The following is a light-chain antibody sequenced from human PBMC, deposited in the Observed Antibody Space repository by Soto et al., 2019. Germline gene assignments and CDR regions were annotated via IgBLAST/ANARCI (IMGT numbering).Light chain of an antibody. Sequence: AIQLTQSPSSLSASVGDRVTITCRASQGISSALAWYQQKPGKSPNLLIYDVSSLESGVPSRFSGRGSGTDFTLTISSLQPEDFATYDCQQFNTSPPLTFGGGTKVEIK. CDR1: QGISSA. CDR3: QQFNTSPPLT. V-gene: IGKV1-13*02. CDR2: DVS. J-gene: IGKJ4*01.